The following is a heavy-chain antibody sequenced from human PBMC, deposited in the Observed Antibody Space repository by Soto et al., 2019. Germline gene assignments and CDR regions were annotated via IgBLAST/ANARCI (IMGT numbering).Heavy chain of an antibody. J-gene: IGHJ4*02. CDR1: GFSLSTSGVG. V-gene: IGHV2-5*02. D-gene: IGHD2-15*01. CDR3: AHALPSPRYGSGGSCYSAPVTTTAPAPSFDY. CDR2: IYWDDDK. Sequence: QITLKESGPTLVKPTQTLTLTCTFSGFSLSTSGVGVGWIRQPPGKALEWLALIYWDDDKRYSPSLKSRLTITNDTSKTQVVLTMTNMDPVDTTTYYCAHALPSPRYGSGGSCYSAPVTTTAPAPSFDYWGQGTLVTVYS.